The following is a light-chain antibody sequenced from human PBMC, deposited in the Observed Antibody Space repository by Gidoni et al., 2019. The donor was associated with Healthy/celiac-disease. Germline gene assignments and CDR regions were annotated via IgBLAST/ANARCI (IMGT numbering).Light chain of an antibody. CDR1: QSISSY. J-gene: IGKJ2*01. V-gene: IGKV1-39*01. Sequence: SASVGDRVTITCRASQSISSYLHWYQQKPGKAPKLLIYAASSLQSGVPSRLSGSGSGTDFTLTISSLQPEDFATYYCQQSYSTPMYTFGQGTKLEIK. CDR3: QQSYSTPMYT. CDR2: AAS.